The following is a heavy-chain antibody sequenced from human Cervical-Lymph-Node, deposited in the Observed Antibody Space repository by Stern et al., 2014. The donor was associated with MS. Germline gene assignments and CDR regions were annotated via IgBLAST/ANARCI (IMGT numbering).Heavy chain of an antibody. J-gene: IGHJ4*02. Sequence: EVQLVESGGGLVQPGGSLRLSCAASGFSFSSYWMHWVRQAPGKVLALVSRIDNGGSATIYAESVKGRFTMSRDNAKGTLHLQLNSLGVEDTAVYYCARGGTLHSFDYWGQGTLVTVSS. V-gene: IGHV3-74*01. CDR1: GFSFSSYW. CDR2: IDNGGSAT. D-gene: IGHD1-1*01. CDR3: ARGGTLHSFDY.